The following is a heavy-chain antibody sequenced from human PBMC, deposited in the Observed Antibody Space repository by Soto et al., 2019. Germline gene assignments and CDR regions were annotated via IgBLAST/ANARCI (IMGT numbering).Heavy chain of an antibody. CDR2: IYHSGST. Sequence: SETLSLTCAVSGGSISSSNWWSWVRQPPGKGLEWIGEIYHSGSTNYNPSLKSRVTISVDKSKNQFSLKLSSVAAADTAVYYCVSLSGTGIQEVERFRYYFDYWGQGTLVTVSS. CDR3: VSLSGTGIQEVERFRYYFDY. CDR1: GGSISSSNW. V-gene: IGHV4-4*02. D-gene: IGHD5-18*01. J-gene: IGHJ4*02.